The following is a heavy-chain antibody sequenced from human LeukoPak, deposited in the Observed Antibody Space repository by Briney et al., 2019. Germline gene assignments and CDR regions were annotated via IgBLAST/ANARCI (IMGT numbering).Heavy chain of an antibody. V-gene: IGHV3-20*04. Sequence: PPGGSLRPSWAASGLTFDDYGMGWVRQAPGKGLGWVSGINWNGGSTGYADSVKGRFTISRDNAKNSLYLQMNSLRAEDTALYYCARAGHKNWFDPWGQGTLVTVSS. CDR1: GLTFDDYG. CDR3: ARAGHKNWFDP. J-gene: IGHJ5*02. CDR2: INWNGGST.